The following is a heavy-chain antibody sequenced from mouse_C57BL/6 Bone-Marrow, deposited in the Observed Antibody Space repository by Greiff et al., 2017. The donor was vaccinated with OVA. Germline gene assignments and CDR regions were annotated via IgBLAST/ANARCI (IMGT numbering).Heavy chain of an antibody. CDR1: GYAFSSSW. J-gene: IGHJ2*01. V-gene: IGHV1-82*01. Sequence: QVQLQQSGPELVKPGASVKISCKASGYAFSSSWMNWVKQRPGKGLEWIGRIYPGDGDTKSNGKFTGKATLTADKSTSTAYMQLSSLTSEDSAVYFCARHEDGYYASYFDYWGQGTTLTVSS. CDR3: ARHEDGYYASYFDY. CDR2: IYPGDGDT. D-gene: IGHD2-3*01.